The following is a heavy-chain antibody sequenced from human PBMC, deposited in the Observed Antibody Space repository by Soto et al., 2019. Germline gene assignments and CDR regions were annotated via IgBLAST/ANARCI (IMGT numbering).Heavy chain of an antibody. CDR1: VFTFSSYA. D-gene: IGHD4-17*01. V-gene: IGHV3-23*01. CDR2: ISGSGGST. J-gene: IGHJ3*02. Sequence: GGSLRLSCAASVFTFSSYALNWVRQAPEKGLEWVSSISGSGGSTYYTDSVKGRFTISRDNSKNTLYLQMNSLRAGDTAVYYCARTRGYGVFDGYDIWGQGAMVTVSS. CDR3: ARTRGYGVFDGYDI.